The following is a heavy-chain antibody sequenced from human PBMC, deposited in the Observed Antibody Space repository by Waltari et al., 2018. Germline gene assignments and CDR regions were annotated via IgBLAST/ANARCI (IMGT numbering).Heavy chain of an antibody. J-gene: IGHJ6*02. CDR1: GGSISRGRVD. D-gene: IGHD3-9*01. CDR2: ILTSGST. Sequence: QVQLQESGPGLVRPSQTLSLTCTVSGGSISRGRVDGTWIRKPAGKGLEWVGHILTSGSTNYNPFLKSRVSVPLDTSENQFSLRLSSVTAADTAVYYCARDEARYYDIMTGGGYYGLDVWGQGTTVTVSS. CDR3: ARDEARYYDIMTGGGYYGLDV. V-gene: IGHV4-61*02.